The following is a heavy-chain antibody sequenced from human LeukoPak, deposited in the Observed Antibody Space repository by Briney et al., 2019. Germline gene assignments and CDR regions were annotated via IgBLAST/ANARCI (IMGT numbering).Heavy chain of an antibody. D-gene: IGHD2-8*01. J-gene: IGHJ5*02. V-gene: IGHV3-11*01. CDR3: AKDVSMRTQTYSFDP. CDR2: ISSSGSTI. Sequence: GGSLRLSCAASGFTFSDYYMSWIRQAPGKGLEWLSYISSSGSTIYYADSVKGRFTISRDNSKNTLYLQMNSLRAEDTAVYYCAKDVSMRTQTYSFDPWGQGTLVTVSS. CDR1: GFTFSDYY.